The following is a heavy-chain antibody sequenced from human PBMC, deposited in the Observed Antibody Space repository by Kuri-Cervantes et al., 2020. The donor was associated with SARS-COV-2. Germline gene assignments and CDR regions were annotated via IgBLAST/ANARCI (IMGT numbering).Heavy chain of an antibody. V-gene: IGHV3-30*14. Sequence: GESLKISCAASGFTFSRYAMHWVRQASGKGMEWVAVISYDGSNKDYTASGKGRFTNSRDNSQNTLYLQMKRLRTEYTALYYCARDRVGVHDSWGQGTLVTVSS. CDR2: ISYDGSNK. J-gene: IGHJ4*02. CDR1: GFTFSRYA. D-gene: IGHD2-21*01. CDR3: ARDRVGVHDS.